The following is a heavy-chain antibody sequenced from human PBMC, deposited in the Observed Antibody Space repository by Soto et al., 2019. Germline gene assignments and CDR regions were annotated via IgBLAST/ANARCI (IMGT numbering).Heavy chain of an antibody. CDR3: AKLVTISAAGQVDY. J-gene: IGHJ4*02. Sequence: QVQLVESGGGLVEPGGSLRLSCAASGFTFRDYYMTWIRQAPGKGLEWVSYLSGDGGSTSYVDSVKGRFTVSRDNARSSLFLQMNSLRAEDTAFYYGAKLVTISAAGQVDYCGLGTLVTVSS. D-gene: IGHD6-13*01. CDR1: GFTFRDYY. V-gene: IGHV3-11*01. CDR2: LSGDGGST.